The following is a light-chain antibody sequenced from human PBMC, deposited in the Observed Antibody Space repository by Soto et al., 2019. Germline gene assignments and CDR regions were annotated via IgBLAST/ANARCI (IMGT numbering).Light chain of an antibody. CDR2: HVS. J-gene: IGLJ1*01. Sequence: QSALTQPASVSGPPGQSITISCTGTSSDVGAYNYVSWYQQYPGKAPRLIIYHVSNLPSGVSDRFSGSKSGSSASLTISGLQAEDEADYYCSSYTSTSTYGFGTGTKLTVL. CDR1: SSDVGAYNY. V-gene: IGLV2-14*01. CDR3: SSYTSTSTYG.